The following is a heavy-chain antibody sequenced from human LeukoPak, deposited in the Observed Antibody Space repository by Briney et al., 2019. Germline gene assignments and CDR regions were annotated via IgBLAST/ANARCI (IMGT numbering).Heavy chain of an antibody. CDR1: GYTFTGHY. D-gene: IGHD2-2*01. J-gene: IGHJ4*02. CDR3: ARDIVVVPAAMKGTYYFDY. CDR2: INPNRGGT. Sequence: ASVKVSCKASGYTFTGHYMHWVRQAPGQGLEWMGWINPNRGGTNYAQKFQGRVTMNRDTSISTAYMELSRLRSDDTAVYYCARDIVVVPAAMKGTYYFDYWGQGTLVTVSS. V-gene: IGHV1-2*02.